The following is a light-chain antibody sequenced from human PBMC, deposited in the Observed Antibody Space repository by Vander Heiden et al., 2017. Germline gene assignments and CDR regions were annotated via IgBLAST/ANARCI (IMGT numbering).Light chain of an antibody. V-gene: IGKV3-15*01. CDR2: GAS. Sequence: ILMTQSLATLSVSPGERATLSCRASQSININLVWYQQKPGQSPRLLIYGASTRATGIPARFIGSGSGTEFTLTISSLQSEDFTVYFCQQYNDWPPTFGQGTKLE. CDR1: QSININ. J-gene: IGKJ2*01. CDR3: QQYNDWPPT.